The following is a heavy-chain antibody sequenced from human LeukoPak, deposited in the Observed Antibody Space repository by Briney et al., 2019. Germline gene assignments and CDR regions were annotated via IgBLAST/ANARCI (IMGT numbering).Heavy chain of an antibody. CDR1: GYTFTSYG. Sequence: ASVKVSCKASGYTFTSYGFTWVRRAPGQGLEWMGWISAYNGDTNYAQKFQGRVTLTTDTSTSTAYMELRSLTSDDTAVYYCARDPPTALASGRQDYWGQGTLVTVSS. CDR2: ISAYNGDT. J-gene: IGHJ4*02. D-gene: IGHD5-18*01. V-gene: IGHV1-18*01. CDR3: ARDPPTALASGRQDY.